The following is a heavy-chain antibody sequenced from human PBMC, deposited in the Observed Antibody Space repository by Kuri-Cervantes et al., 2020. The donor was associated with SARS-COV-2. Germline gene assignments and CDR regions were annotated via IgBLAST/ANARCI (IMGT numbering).Heavy chain of an antibody. J-gene: IGHJ4*02. V-gene: IGHV4-61*02. CDR1: GGSISSGRFY. Sequence: SETLSLTCTVAGGSISSGRFYWSWIRQPAGKGLEWIGRIYTSGTTNYNPSLKSRVTISIDKAKNQFSLSLTSVTAADTAIYYCAKVESETFFDYWGQGTQVTVSS. CDR3: AKVESETFFDY. D-gene: IGHD3-3*01. CDR2: IYTSGTT.